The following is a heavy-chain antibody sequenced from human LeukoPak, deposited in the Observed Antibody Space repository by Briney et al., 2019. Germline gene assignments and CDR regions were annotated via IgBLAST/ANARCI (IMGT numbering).Heavy chain of an antibody. CDR2: ISGGGAKR. V-gene: IGHV3-23*01. Sequence: PGGSLRLSCAASGFTFDNYAMNSVRHAPGKGLGWVSYISGGGAKRHYSDSVKGRFTISRDNPKNTLYLQINNLRAEDTAMYYCAKCSAGYYNDAFDIWGRGTMVTVSS. CDR3: AKCSAGYYNDAFDI. J-gene: IGHJ3*02. CDR1: GFTFDNYA. D-gene: IGHD3-10*02.